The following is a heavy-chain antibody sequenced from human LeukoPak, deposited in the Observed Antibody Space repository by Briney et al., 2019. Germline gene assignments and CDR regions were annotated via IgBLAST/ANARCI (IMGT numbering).Heavy chain of an antibody. Sequence: PSETLSLTCAVYGGSFSGYYWGWIRQPPGKGLEWIGEINHSGSTYYNPSLKSRVTISVDTSKNQFSLKLSSVTAADTAVYYCARGDYYDSSGYYRPPRTFDIWGQGTMVTVSS. V-gene: IGHV4-34*09. J-gene: IGHJ3*02. CDR3: ARGDYYDSSGYYRPPRTFDI. CDR2: INHSGST. D-gene: IGHD3-22*01. CDR1: GGSFSGYY.